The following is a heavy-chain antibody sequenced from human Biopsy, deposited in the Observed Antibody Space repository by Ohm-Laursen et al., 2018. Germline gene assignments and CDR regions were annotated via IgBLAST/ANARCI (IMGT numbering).Heavy chain of an antibody. V-gene: IGHV1-2*02. CDR2: INCKTGST. D-gene: IGHD2-8*01. Sequence: ASVTASCKASSYTFTDYNIHWMRQAPGQGLEWLGFINCKTGSTNYAQKFQGTVTMTRDTSISTAYLALGSLRSADTAIYYCARDPLNGHKHFDYWGQGSLVTVSS. J-gene: IGHJ4*02. CDR1: SYTFTDYN. CDR3: ARDPLNGHKHFDY.